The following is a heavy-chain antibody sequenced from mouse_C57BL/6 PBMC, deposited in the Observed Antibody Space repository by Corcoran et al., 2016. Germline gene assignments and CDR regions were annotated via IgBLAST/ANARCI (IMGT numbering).Heavy chain of an antibody. Sequence: QIQLVQSGPELKKPGETVKISCKASGSTFTTYGMSWVKQAPGKGLKWMGWINTYSGVPTYADDFKGRFAFSLETSASTAYLQINNLKNEDTATYFCARSMDYWGQGTSVTVSS. CDR3: ARSMDY. CDR1: GSTFTTYG. J-gene: IGHJ4*01. V-gene: IGHV9-3*01. CDR2: INTYSGVP.